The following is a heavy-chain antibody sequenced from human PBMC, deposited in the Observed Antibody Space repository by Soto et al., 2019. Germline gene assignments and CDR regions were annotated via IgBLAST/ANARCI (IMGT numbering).Heavy chain of an antibody. Sequence: QIQVVQSEVEVKRPGASVRISCKASGYTLDNHAITWVRQAPGQGLEWMGWIGALLYNDATNYARKFQGRLTMARDTSPNTVYMDLGSLRSDDTAIYYCARGTMGAGGWYFDLWGRGTLVVVSS. J-gene: IGHJ2*01. CDR2: IGALLYNDAT. V-gene: IGHV1-18*01. CDR3: ARGTMGAGGWYFDL. CDR1: GYTLDNHA. D-gene: IGHD3-10*01.